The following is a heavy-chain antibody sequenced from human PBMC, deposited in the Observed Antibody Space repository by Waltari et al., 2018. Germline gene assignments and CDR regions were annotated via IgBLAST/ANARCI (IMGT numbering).Heavy chain of an antibody. D-gene: IGHD1-26*01. Sequence: QVQLQQWGAGLLKPSETLSLTCGVSGGSFSGYYWGWIRQPPGKGLGWIGEGDHGGSATYHPSLKGRGTMSVDTSSNQFSLKMISVTAADTAVYYGARGNGGYSDWGPGALVAVSS. CDR2: GDHGGSA. CDR3: ARGNGGYSD. J-gene: IGHJ4*02. CDR1: GGSFSGYY. V-gene: IGHV4-34*02.